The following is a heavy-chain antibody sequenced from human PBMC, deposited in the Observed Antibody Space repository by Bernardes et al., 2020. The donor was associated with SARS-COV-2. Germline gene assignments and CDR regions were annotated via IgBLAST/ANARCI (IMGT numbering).Heavy chain of an antibody. V-gene: IGHV1-2*02. CDR2: INPNSGGT. J-gene: IGHJ6*02. CDR1: GYPFTGYY. CDR3: ALPPTNYDRYGMDV. D-gene: IGHD3-22*01. Sequence: ASVKASCKASGYPFTGYYMHWVRQAPGQGLEWMGWINPNSGGTNYAQKFQGRVTMTRDTSITTAYMELSRLRSDDTAVYYCALPPTNYDRYGMDVWGQGTTVTGSS.